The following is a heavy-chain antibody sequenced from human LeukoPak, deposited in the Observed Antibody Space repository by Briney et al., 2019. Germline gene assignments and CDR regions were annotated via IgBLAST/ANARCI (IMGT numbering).Heavy chain of an antibody. V-gene: IGHV4-34*01. CDR1: GGSFSGYY. CDR2: INHSGST. D-gene: IGHD3-10*01. CDR3: ARQKGYYYGSGRHFDY. J-gene: IGHJ4*02. Sequence: SETLSLTCAVYGGSFSGYYWSWIRQPPGKGLEWIGEINHSGSTNYNPSLKSRVTISVDTSKNQFSLKLSSVTAADTAVYYCARQKGYYYGSGRHFDYWGQGTLVTVSS.